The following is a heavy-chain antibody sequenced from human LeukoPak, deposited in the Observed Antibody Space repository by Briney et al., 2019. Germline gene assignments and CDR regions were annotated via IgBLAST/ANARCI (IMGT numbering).Heavy chain of an antibody. V-gene: IGHV1-46*01. CDR3: ARDMSTAVTPISYAFDV. D-gene: IGHD4-23*01. CDR1: GGTFSSYA. J-gene: IGHJ3*01. CDR2: INPNGGRT. Sequence: VASVKVSCKASGGTFSSYAISWVRQAPGQGLEWLGIINPNGGRTAYAQNFQGRVSMTRDTSTTTVYMELSSLRSDDTAVYYCARDMSTAVTPISYAFDVWGQGTMVTVSS.